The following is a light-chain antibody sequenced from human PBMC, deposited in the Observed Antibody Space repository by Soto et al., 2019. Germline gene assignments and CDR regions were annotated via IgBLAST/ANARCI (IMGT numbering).Light chain of an antibody. CDR1: QSISSW. J-gene: IGKJ1*01. Sequence: DIQMTQSPSTLSASVGDRVTITCRASQSISSWLAWYQQKPGKAPKLLIYDASSLESGVPSRFSGSGSGTEFTPTISSLQPDDFATYYCQQYNSYPWTFGQGTKVEIK. CDR2: DAS. V-gene: IGKV1-5*01. CDR3: QQYNSYPWT.